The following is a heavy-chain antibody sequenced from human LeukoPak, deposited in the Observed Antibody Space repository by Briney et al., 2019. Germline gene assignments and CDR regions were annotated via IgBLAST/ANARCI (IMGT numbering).Heavy chain of an antibody. CDR2: IYYRGST. D-gene: IGHD5-24*01. V-gene: IGHV4-59*01. CDR3: VRTRGDGSGDY. CDR1: GGSISSYY. J-gene: IGHJ4*02. Sequence: SETLSLTCTVPGGSISSYYWSWIRQSPEKGLEWIGYIYYRGSTKYNPSLKSRVTISVDTSRNQFSLKLSSVTAADTAVYYCVRTRGDGSGDYWGQGTLVTVSS.